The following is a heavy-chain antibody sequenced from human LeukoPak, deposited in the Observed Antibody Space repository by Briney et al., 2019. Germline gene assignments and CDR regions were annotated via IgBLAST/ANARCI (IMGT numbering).Heavy chain of an antibody. CDR1: GDSINTKNYS. V-gene: IGHV4-39*01. CDR2: IYYSGNT. CDR3: ARHSYGTFDY. J-gene: IGHJ4*02. D-gene: IGHD5-18*01. Sequence: SETLSLTCTVSGDSINTKNYSWGWIRQPPGKGLEWIGSIYYSGNTYYNPSLKSRVTLSIDTSKNQFSLRLSSVTAADTAVYHCARHSYGTFDYWGQGTLVTVSS.